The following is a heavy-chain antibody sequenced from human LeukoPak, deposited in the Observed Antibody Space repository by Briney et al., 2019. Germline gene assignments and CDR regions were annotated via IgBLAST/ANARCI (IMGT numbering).Heavy chain of an antibody. J-gene: IGHJ5*02. V-gene: IGHV4-59*01. D-gene: IGHD2-2*02. CDR2: IYYSGGT. CDR3: ARDCSSTSCYMTGWFDP. Sequence: PSETLSLTCTVSGGSISSYYWSWIRQPPGKGLEWIGYIYYSGGTNYNPSLTGRVTISVDTSKNQFSLKLSSVTAADTAVYYCARDCSSTSCYMTGWFDPWGQGTLVTVSS. CDR1: GGSISSYY.